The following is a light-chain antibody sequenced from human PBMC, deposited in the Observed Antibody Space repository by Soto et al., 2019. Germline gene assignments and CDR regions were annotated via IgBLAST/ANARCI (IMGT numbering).Light chain of an antibody. CDR1: QSVSSSY. Sequence: ESVLTQSPGTLSMSPGERATLSCRASQSVSSSYSAWYQQKPGQAPRLLIYGASRRATGIPDRFSGSGSGTDFTRTISILEPEDFAVYYCQQYGSSPFTFGPGTKVDIK. J-gene: IGKJ3*01. CDR3: QQYGSSPFT. CDR2: GAS. V-gene: IGKV3-20*01.